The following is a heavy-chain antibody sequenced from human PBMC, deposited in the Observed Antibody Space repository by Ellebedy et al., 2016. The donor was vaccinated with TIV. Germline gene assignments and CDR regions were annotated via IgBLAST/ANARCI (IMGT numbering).Heavy chain of an antibody. J-gene: IGHJ5*02. Sequence: GESLKISXAASGFTFSSYTMRWVRQAPGKGLEWVSDISGSGGSTYYADSVKGRFTISRDNSKNTLYLQMNSLRVEDTAVYHCAKGITAAVVEGSLFDPWGQGTLVTVSS. CDR3: AKGITAAVVEGSLFDP. V-gene: IGHV3-23*01. D-gene: IGHD6-13*01. CDR2: ISGSGGST. CDR1: GFTFSSYT.